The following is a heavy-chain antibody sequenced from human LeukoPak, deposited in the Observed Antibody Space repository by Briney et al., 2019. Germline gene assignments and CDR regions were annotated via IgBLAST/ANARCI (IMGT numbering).Heavy chain of an antibody. CDR1: GGSISSSSYY. CDR2: IYYSGTT. Sequence: SETLSLTCTVSGGSISSSSYYWGWIRQPPGKGLEWIGSIYYSGTTYYNPSLKSRVTISVDTSKNQFSLKLSSVTAADTAVYYCARGRYSHGGFDYWGQGTLVTVSS. D-gene: IGHD5-18*01. CDR3: ARGRYSHGGFDY. J-gene: IGHJ4*02. V-gene: IGHV4-39*07.